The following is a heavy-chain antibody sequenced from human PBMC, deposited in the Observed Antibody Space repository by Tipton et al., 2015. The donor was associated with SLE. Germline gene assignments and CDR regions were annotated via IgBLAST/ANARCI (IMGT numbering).Heavy chain of an antibody. CDR2: ISYDGSNK. Sequence: RSLRLSCAASGFTFSTYAMHWVRQAPGKGLEWVAVISYDGSNKYYADSVKGRFTISRDNSKNTLYLQMNSLRAEDTAVYYCASGVVYFESWGQGALVTVSS. CDR1: GFTFSTYA. V-gene: IGHV3-30*04. CDR3: ASGVVYFES. J-gene: IGHJ4*02. D-gene: IGHD3-16*01.